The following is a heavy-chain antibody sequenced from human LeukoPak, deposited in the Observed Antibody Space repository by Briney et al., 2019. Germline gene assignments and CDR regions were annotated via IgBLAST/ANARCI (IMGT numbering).Heavy chain of an antibody. D-gene: IGHD3-22*01. CDR3: ARVKYYYDSSGYYFIDY. J-gene: IGHJ4*02. Sequence: ASVKVSCKAPGYTFTGYYMHWVRQAPGQGLEWMGRINPNSGGTNYAQKFQGRVTMTRDTSISTAYMELSRLRSDDTAVYYCARVKYYYDSSGYYFIDYWGQGTLVTVSS. V-gene: IGHV1-2*06. CDR2: INPNSGGT. CDR1: GYTFTGYY.